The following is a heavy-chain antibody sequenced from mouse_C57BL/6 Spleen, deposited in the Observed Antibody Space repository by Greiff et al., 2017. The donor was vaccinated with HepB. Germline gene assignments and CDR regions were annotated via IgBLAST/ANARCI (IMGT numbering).Heavy chain of an antibody. V-gene: IGHV1-18*01. CDR3: ARFEAWFAY. CDR1: GYTFTDYN. Sequence: DVQLQESGPELVKPGASVKIPCKASGYTFTDYNMDWVKQSHGKSLEWIGDINPNNGGTIYNQKFKGKATLTVDKSSSTAYMELRSLTSEDTAVYYCARFEAWFAYWGQGTLVIVSA. CDR2: INPNNGGT. J-gene: IGHJ3*01.